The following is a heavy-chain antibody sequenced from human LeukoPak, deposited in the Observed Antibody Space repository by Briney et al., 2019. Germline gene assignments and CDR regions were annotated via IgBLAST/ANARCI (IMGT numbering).Heavy chain of an antibody. CDR1: GYTFTGYY. CDR3: AGANWNDPNWFDP. V-gene: IGHV1-2*02. J-gene: IGHJ5*02. D-gene: IGHD1-20*01. Sequence: ASVKVSCKASGYTFTGYYMHWVRQAPGQGLEWMGWINPNSGGTNYAQKFQGRVTMTRDTSISTAYMELSRLRSDDTAVYYCAGANWNDPNWFDPWGQETLVTVSS. CDR2: INPNSGGT.